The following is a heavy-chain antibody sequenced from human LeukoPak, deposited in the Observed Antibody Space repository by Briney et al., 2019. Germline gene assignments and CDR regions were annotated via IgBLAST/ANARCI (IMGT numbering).Heavy chain of an antibody. V-gene: IGHV3-15*01. CDR3: TTGTHCSSTNCYASHY. CDR1: GFTFSSYA. D-gene: IGHD2-2*01. Sequence: GGSLRLSCAASGFTFSSYAMSWVRQASGKGLEWVGRIKSKTDGGTTDYAAPVKGRFTISRDDPKNTLYLQMNSLKTEDTAVYYCTTGTHCSSTNCYASHYWGQGTLVTVSS. J-gene: IGHJ4*02. CDR2: IKSKTDGGTT.